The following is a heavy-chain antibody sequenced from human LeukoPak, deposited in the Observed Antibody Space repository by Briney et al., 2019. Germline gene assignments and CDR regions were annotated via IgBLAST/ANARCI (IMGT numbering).Heavy chain of an antibody. V-gene: IGHV3-30-3*01. CDR1: GFTFGSYA. Sequence: GRSLRLPCAASGFTFGSYAMHWVRQAPGRGLEWVAGISYDGTNKYYADSVKGRFTISRDNSKNTLYLQMNSLRAEDTAVYYCAKAKDGWLGYWGQGTLVTVSS. J-gene: IGHJ4*02. D-gene: IGHD6-19*01. CDR3: AKAKDGWLGY. CDR2: ISYDGTNK.